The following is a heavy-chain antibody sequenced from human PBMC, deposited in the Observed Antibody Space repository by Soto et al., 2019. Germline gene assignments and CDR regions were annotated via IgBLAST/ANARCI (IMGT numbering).Heavy chain of an antibody. J-gene: IGHJ4*02. Sequence: QVQLQQWGAGLLKPSETLSLTCAVSGGSFSGYYWNWIRQPPGKGLDWIGEINHSGSTYYNPSLKSRVTISVDTSKNQFSLRLSSVTAADTAVYYGASGDGRNFDYWGQGTLVTVSS. CDR2: INHSGST. CDR3: ASGDGRNFDY. CDR1: GGSFSGYY. V-gene: IGHV4-34*01.